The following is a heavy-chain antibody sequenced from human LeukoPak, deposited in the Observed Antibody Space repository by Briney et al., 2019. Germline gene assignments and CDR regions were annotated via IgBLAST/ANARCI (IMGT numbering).Heavy chain of an antibody. CDR1: GGSISSSSYY. Sequence: SETLCLTCTVSGGSISSSSYYWGWIRQPPGKGLEWIGSIYYSGSTYYNPSLKSRVTISVDTSKNQFSLKLTSVTAADTAVYYCASYYDFWSGHSEYWGQGTLVTVSS. CDR3: ASYYDFWSGHSEY. D-gene: IGHD3-3*01. CDR2: IYYSGST. V-gene: IGHV4-39*01. J-gene: IGHJ4*02.